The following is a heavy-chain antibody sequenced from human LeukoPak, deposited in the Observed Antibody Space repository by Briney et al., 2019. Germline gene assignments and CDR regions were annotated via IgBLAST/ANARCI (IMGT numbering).Heavy chain of an antibody. CDR3: ARDQVRFGDLPMDV. D-gene: IGHD3-10*01. J-gene: IGHJ6*02. CDR1: GFTFSSYS. CDR2: ISSSSSYI. V-gene: IGHV3-21*01. Sequence: GGSLRLSCAASGFTFSSYSMNWVRQAPGKGLEWVSSISSSSSYIYYADSVKGRFTISRDNAKNSLYLQMNSLRAEDTAVYYCARDQVRFGDLPMDVWGQGTTVTVSS.